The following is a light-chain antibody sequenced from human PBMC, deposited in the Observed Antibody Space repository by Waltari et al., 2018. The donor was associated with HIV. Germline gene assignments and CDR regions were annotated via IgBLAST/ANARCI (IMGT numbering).Light chain of an antibody. CDR2: CSS. Sequence: EIVLTQSPGTLSLSPGERATLSCRASQSVSNSYLAWYQQKGGQAPRLLIYCSSDRATGIPDRFSGSGSGTDFTLTISRLEPEDFAVYYCQQYGSSPQTFGGGTNVEMK. CDR3: QQYGSSPQT. V-gene: IGKV3-20*01. J-gene: IGKJ4*01. CDR1: QSVSNSY.